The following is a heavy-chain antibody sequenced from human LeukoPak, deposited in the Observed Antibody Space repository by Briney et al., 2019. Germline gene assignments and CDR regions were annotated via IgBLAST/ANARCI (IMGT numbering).Heavy chain of an antibody. J-gene: IGHJ4*02. CDR2: IYPRDGST. CDR3: ARDQEGFDY. CDR1: GYTFTNNY. Sequence: ASVKVSCKASGYTFTNNYLHWVRQAPGQGLEWMGMIYPRDGSTSYAQNFQGRVTVTRDTSTTTVHMELRGLRSEDTAVYYCARDQEGFDYWGQGTVATVSS. V-gene: IGHV1-46*01.